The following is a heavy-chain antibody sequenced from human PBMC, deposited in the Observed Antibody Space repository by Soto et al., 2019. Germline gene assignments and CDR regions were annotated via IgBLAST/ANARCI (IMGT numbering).Heavy chain of an antibody. J-gene: IGHJ4*02. CDR1: GYTFTSYG. CDR2: ISAYNGNT. CDR3: ARAGYHDSSGPFDY. D-gene: IGHD3-22*01. Sequence: ASVEVSCKASGYTFTSYGISWVRQAPGQGLEWMGWISAYNGNTNYAQKLQGRVTMTTDTSTSTAYMELRSLRSDDTAVYYCARAGYHDSSGPFDYWGQGTLVTVSS. V-gene: IGHV1-18*01.